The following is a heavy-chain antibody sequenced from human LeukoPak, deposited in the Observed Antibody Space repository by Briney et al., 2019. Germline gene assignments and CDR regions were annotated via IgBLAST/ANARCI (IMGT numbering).Heavy chain of an antibody. Sequence: GGSLRLSCAASGFNFIDYTMNWVRQAPGKWLEWASSITSTGRYIFYADSLKGRFTISRDNAKKSLYLQMNSLRAEDTAVYYCARLRNVGGNPHPFNVWGQGTTVTVSS. J-gene: IGHJ3*01. V-gene: IGHV3-21*01. CDR3: ARLRNVGGNPHPFNV. D-gene: IGHD4-23*01. CDR2: ITSTGRYI. CDR1: GFNFIDYT.